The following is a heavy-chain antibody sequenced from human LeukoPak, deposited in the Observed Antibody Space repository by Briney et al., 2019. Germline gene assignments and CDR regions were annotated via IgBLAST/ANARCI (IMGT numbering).Heavy chain of an antibody. V-gene: IGHV4-59*01. CDR3: ARDYSGTYGMDV. CDR2: IYYSGST. D-gene: IGHD3-10*01. J-gene: IGHJ6*02. Sequence: SETLSLTCTVSAGSISSYDWNWIRQPPGKELEWIGYIYYSGSTNYNPSLKSRVTISVDTSKNQFSLKLSSVTAADTAVYYCARDYSGTYGMDVWGQGTTVTVSS. CDR1: AGSISSYD.